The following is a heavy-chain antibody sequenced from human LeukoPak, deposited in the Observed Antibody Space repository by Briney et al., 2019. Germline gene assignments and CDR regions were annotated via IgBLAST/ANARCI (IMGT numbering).Heavy chain of an antibody. J-gene: IGHJ4*02. CDR2: IKQDGSEK. D-gene: IGHD4-23*01. Sequence: PGGSLRLSCAASGFTFSGYWMSWVRQAPGKGLEWVANIKQDGSEKYYVDSVKDRFTISRDNAKNSLFLQMNSLRAEDTAVYYCARCPRWAHFDYWGQGTLVTVSS. CDR3: ARCPRWAHFDY. V-gene: IGHV3-7*04. CDR1: GFTFSGYW.